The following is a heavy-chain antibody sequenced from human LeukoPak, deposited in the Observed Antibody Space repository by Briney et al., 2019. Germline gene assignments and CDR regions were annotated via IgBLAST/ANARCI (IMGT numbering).Heavy chain of an antibody. D-gene: IGHD3-10*01. CDR1: GYTFTSYG. CDR3: ARLAYYYGSGSYMVYYYYGMDV. J-gene: IGHJ6*02. Sequence: ASVKVSCKASGYTFTSYGISWVRQAPGQGLEWMGWISAYNGNTNYAQKLQGRVTMTTDTSTSTAYVELRSLRSDDTAVYYCARLAYYYGSGSYMVYYYYGMDVWGQGTTVTVSS. V-gene: IGHV1-18*01. CDR2: ISAYNGNT.